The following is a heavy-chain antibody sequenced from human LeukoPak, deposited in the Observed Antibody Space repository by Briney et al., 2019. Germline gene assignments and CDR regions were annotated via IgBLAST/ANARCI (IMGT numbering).Heavy chain of an antibody. CDR2: INSDGINT. CDR3: ARDLGQYYDTSDNWFDP. Sequence: PGGSLRLSSAASGFTFSNYWMHWVRQAPGKGLVWVSRINSDGINTSCADSVKGRFTISRDNAKNTLNLQMNSLRAEDTAVYYCARDLGQYYDTSDNWFDPWGQGTLVTVSS. D-gene: IGHD3-22*01. CDR1: GFTFSNYW. V-gene: IGHV3-74*01. J-gene: IGHJ5*02.